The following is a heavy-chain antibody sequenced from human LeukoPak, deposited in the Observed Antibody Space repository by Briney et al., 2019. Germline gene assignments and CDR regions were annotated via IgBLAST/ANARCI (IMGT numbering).Heavy chain of an antibody. CDR1: GASISTYY. CDR3: ARGDVVPAPFDY. V-gene: IGHV4-59*01. J-gene: IGHJ4*02. D-gene: IGHD2-2*01. Sequence: SETMSLTCTLSGASISTYYWSWIRQPPGKGLEWIGYIYYSGSTNYNPSPKSRVTISVDTSKNQFSLKLSSVTAADTAVYYCARGDVVPAPFDYWGQGTLVTVSS. CDR2: IYYSGST.